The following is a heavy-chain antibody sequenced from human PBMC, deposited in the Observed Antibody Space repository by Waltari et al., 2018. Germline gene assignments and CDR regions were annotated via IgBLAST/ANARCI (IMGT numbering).Heavy chain of an antibody. CDR2: INHSGST. CDR3: ARTQRYYYYGMDV. Sequence: QVQLQQWGAGLLKPSETLSLTCAVYGGSFSGYYWSWIRQPPGKGLEWIGEINHSGSTNYNPSLKRRVTISVDTSKNHFSLKLSSVTAADTAVYYCARTQRYYYYGMDVWGQGTTVTVSS. V-gene: IGHV4-34*01. J-gene: IGHJ6*02. CDR1: GGSFSGYY.